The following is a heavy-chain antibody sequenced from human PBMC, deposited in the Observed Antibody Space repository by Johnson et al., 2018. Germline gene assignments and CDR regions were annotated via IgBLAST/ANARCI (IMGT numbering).Heavy chain of an antibody. CDR2: ISSSSSYI. CDR1: GFTFSSYS. Sequence: EVQLVESGGGLVKPGGSLRLSCAASGFTFSSYSMNWVRQAPGKGLEWVSSISSSSSYIYYADSVKGRFTISRDNAKNSLYLQMNSLRAEDTAVYYCARDTDGYYYDSSGYSRGAFDIWGQGTMVTVSS. D-gene: IGHD3-22*01. V-gene: IGHV3-21*01. CDR3: ARDTDGYYYDSSGYSRGAFDI. J-gene: IGHJ3*02.